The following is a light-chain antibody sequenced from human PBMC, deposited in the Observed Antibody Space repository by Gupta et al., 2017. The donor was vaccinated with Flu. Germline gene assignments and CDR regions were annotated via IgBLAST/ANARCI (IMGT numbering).Light chain of an antibody. CDR3: LQSDSNPPHT. J-gene: IGKJ2*01. V-gene: IGKV1-39*01. CDR2: AAA. Sequence: DIQITHSPSSLSASVGARVTITCRASQSISSYLNWYQQRPGKAPKLLIYAAASWQRGVTSRFSGSGCGKDVTLTISSRQQEDFATYYCLQSDSNPPHTFGQGTKMEIK. CDR1: QSISSY.